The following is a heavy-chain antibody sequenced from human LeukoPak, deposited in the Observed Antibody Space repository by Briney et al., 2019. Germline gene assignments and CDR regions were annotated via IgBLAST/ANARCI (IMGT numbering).Heavy chain of an antibody. Sequence: GGSLRLSCAASGXTFSTYWMTWVRQAPGKGLEWVANMKQDGSQRYYVDSVKGRFTISRDNAKNSLYLQMNSLSAEDTAVYYCARSKPAADIDAFDLWGPGTMVTVSS. V-gene: IGHV3-7*05. CDR3: ARSKPAADIDAFDL. CDR2: MKQDGSQR. J-gene: IGHJ3*01. CDR1: GXTFSTYW. D-gene: IGHD6-13*01.